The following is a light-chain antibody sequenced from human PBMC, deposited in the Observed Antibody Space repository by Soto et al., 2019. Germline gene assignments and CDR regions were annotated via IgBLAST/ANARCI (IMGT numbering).Light chain of an antibody. CDR3: TSYTSNTTWV. Sequence: QSVLTQPAAVSGPPGQSITISCTGTSSDVGRYNYVSWYQQHPGKAPKLVIYEVRNRPSGISNRFSASKSGNTASLTISGLQAEDEADYYCTSYTSNTTWVFGGGTKLTVL. CDR1: SSDVGRYNY. V-gene: IGLV2-14*01. J-gene: IGLJ3*02. CDR2: EVR.